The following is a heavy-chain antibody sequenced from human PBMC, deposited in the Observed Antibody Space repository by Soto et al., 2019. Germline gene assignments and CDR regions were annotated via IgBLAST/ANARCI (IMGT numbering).Heavy chain of an antibody. CDR3: AKGSSSGWAYYYYGMDV. Sequence: GGSLRLSCAASGFTFISHAMSWVRQAPGKGLEWVSAISGSVVSTYYADSVKGRFTISRDNSKKTLYLQMNSLRAEDTAVYYCAKGSSSGWAYYYYGMDVWGQGTTVTVSS. V-gene: IGHV3-23*01. J-gene: IGHJ6*02. CDR1: GFTFISHA. CDR2: ISGSVVST. D-gene: IGHD3-22*01.